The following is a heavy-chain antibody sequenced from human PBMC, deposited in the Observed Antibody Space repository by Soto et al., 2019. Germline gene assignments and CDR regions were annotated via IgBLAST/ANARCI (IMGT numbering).Heavy chain of an antibody. D-gene: IGHD3-22*01. CDR2: ISSSGSTI. CDR1: GFTFSDYY. CDR3: AREEEYYYDSSGPPEFDY. Sequence: LRLSCAASGFTFSDYYMSWIRQAPGKGLEWVSYISSSGSTIYYADSVKGRFTISRDNAKNSLYLQMNSLRAEDTAVYYCAREEEYYYDSSGPPEFDYWGQGTLVTVSS. V-gene: IGHV3-11*01. J-gene: IGHJ4*02.